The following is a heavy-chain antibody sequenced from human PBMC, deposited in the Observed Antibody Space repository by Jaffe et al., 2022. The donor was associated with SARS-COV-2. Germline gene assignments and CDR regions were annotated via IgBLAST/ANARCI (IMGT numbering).Heavy chain of an antibody. CDR3: ARVCPGYSSSWYGSDYYYYYMDV. Sequence: EVQLVESGGGVVRPGGSLRLSCAASGFTFDDYGMSWVRQAPGKGLEWVSGINWNGGSTGYADSVKGRFTISRDNAKNSLYLQMNSLRAEDTALYHCARVCPGYSSSWYGSDYYYYYMDVWGKGTTVTVSS. CDR1: GFTFDDYG. J-gene: IGHJ6*03. V-gene: IGHV3-20*01. D-gene: IGHD6-13*01. CDR2: INWNGGST.